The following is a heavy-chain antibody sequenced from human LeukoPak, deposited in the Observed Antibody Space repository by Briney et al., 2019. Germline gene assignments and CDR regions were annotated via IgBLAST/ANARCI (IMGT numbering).Heavy chain of an antibody. J-gene: IGHJ5*01. Sequence: PGGSLRLSCAASGFTVSSNYMSWVRQAPGKGLEWVSVIYSGGSTYYADSVKGRFTISRDKSKSTLYLYMNSLRAEDTAVYHCAKDHSSNWFDSWGQGILLTVSS. CDR2: IYSGGST. D-gene: IGHD5-18*01. CDR3: AKDHSSNWFDS. V-gene: IGHV3-53*05. CDR1: GFTVSSNY.